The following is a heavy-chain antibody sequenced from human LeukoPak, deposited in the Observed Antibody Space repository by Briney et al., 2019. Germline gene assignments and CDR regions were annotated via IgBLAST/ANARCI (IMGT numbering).Heavy chain of an antibody. J-gene: IGHJ4*02. D-gene: IGHD3-10*01. CDR2: IYTSGST. V-gene: IGHV4-61*02. CDR1: GGSISSGSYY. CDR3: ARHVKWFGEEGYFDY. Sequence: SQTLSLTCTVSGGSISSGSYYWSWIRQPAGKGLEWIGRIYTSGSTNYNPSLKSRVTISVDTSKNQFSLKLSSVTAADTAVYYCARHVKWFGEEGYFDYWGQGTLVTVSS.